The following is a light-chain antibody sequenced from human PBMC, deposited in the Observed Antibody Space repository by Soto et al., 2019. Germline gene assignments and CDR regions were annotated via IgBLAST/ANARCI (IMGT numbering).Light chain of an antibody. V-gene: IGKV3-15*01. CDR2: GAS. CDR1: QSVSSN. Sequence: EIVMTQSPATLSVSPGERATLSCRASQSVSSNLAWYQQKLGQAPRLLIYGASTRATGIPARFSGSGSGTEFTLTISSLQSEDFAVYYCQQYNNWPLMYTFGQGTKLEIK. CDR3: QQYNNWPLMYT. J-gene: IGKJ2*01.